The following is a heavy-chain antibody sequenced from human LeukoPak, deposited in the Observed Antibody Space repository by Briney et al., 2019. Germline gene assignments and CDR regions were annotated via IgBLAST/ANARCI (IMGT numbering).Heavy chain of an antibody. J-gene: IGHJ5*02. Sequence: SETLSLTCTVSGVSITSYYWSWIRQPPGKGLEWIGYIYYTGNTNYNPSLKSRVTISLDTSKNQFSLKLSSVTAADTAVYYCARDRLQLQSWGQGTLVTVSS. CDR2: IYYTGNT. V-gene: IGHV4-59*01. D-gene: IGHD1-1*01. CDR1: GVSITSYY. CDR3: ARDRLQLQS.